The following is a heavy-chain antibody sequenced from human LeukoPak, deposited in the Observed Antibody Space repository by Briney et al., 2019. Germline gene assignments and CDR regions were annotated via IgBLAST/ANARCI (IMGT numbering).Heavy chain of an antibody. CDR3: PTVTTRRYYFDY. Sequence: GGSLRLSCAASGFTFSSYEMNWVRQAPGKGLEWVSYISSSGSTIYYADSVKGRFTISRDNAKNSLYLQMNSLRAEDTAVYYCPTVTTRRYYFDYWGQGTLVTVSS. D-gene: IGHD4-17*01. J-gene: IGHJ4*02. CDR1: GFTFSSYE. CDR2: ISSSGSTI. V-gene: IGHV3-48*03.